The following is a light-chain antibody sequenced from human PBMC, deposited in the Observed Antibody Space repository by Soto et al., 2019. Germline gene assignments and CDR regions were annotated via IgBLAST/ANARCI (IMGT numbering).Light chain of an antibody. CDR3: TSYTTSSPYLV. Sequence: QSALTQPASVSGSPGQSITISCTGTSRDVGGYNYCSWYQHHPGKAPKLMIYDVTNRPSGVSNRFSGSKSGNTAALTISVLQAEDEADYYCTSYTTSSPYLVFGGGTKLTVL. J-gene: IGLJ3*02. CDR2: DVT. CDR1: SRDVGGYNY. V-gene: IGLV2-14*03.